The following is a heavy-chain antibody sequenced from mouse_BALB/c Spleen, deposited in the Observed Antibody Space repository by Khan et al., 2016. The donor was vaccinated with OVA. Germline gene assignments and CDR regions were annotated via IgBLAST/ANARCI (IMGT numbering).Heavy chain of an antibody. V-gene: IGHV1S26*01. CDR2: INPSNGYT. CDR1: GYTFTSYK. D-gene: IGHD3-3*01. Sequence: VQLQQSGAELVRPGASVKMSCKASGYTFTSYKIHWIKKRPGQGLEWIGYINPSNGYTHYNQKFKDKATLTTDKSSTTAYMQLSCLTSDDSAVFDGVRDGNYQRNSYWFAHWGQGTLVTVSA. CDR3: VRDGNYQRNSYWFAH. J-gene: IGHJ3*01.